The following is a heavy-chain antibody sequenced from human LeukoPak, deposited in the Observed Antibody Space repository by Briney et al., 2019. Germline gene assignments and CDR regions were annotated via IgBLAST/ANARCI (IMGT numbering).Heavy chain of an antibody. J-gene: IGHJ5*02. D-gene: IGHD2-2*01. CDR3: ARVGDVVVPAATGWFDP. V-gene: IGHV4-34*01. CDR2: INHSGST. CDR1: GGSFSGYY. Sequence: SETLSLTCAVYGGSFSGYYWSWIRQPPGKGLEWIGEINHSGSTNYNPSLKSRVTISVDTSKNQFSLKLSSVTAADTAVYYCARVGDVVVPAATGWFDPWGQGTLVTVSS.